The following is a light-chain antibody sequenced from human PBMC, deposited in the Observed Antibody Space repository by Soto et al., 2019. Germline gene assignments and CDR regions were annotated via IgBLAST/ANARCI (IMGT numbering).Light chain of an antibody. J-gene: IGKJ5*01. CDR1: QSISGY. CDR2: AAT. Sequence: DIQMTQSPSSLSASVGDRVSITCRASQSISGYLNWYQQRPGEAPKLLVFAATSLQSGVRTRFRGSGSGTVFTLTINSLRPEDFATYYCQQSYSTPATFGQGTRLE. CDR3: QQSYSTPAT. V-gene: IGKV1-39*01.